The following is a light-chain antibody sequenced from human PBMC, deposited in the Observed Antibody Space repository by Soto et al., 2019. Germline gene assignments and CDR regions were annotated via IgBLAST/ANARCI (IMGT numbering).Light chain of an antibody. Sequence: EIVLTQSPDTLSLSPGERATLACRASQSVSSALLAWYQQKPGQAPRLLIYRASTRATGIPDRFTGSGSGTDFTLTISRLEPEDFAVYYCTQYESSPLTFGGGTKVEIK. CDR2: RAS. J-gene: IGKJ4*01. CDR1: QSVSSAL. V-gene: IGKV3-20*01. CDR3: TQYESSPLT.